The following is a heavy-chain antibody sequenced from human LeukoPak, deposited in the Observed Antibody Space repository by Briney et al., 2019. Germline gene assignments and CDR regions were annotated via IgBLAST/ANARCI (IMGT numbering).Heavy chain of an antibody. D-gene: IGHD6-6*01. CDR2: INAGNGDT. CDR1: GYNFTSYT. Sequence: ASVKVSCKSSGYNFTSYTINWVRQAPGQGLEWMGWINAGNGDTEFSQKFQGRVTMTTDSSTSTAYMELRSLRSDDTAVYYCARVSGSIVARLAWFDSWGQGTLVTVSS. J-gene: IGHJ5*01. CDR3: ARVSGSIVARLAWFDS. V-gene: IGHV1-18*01.